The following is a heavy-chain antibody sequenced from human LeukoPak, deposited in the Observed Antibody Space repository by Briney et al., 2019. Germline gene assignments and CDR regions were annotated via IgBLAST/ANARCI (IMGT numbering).Heavy chain of an antibody. CDR1: GYTFTSYY. CDR2: INPSGGST. J-gene: IGHJ3*02. V-gene: IGHV1-46*01. CDR3: AATFGVDAFDI. D-gene: IGHD3-3*01. Sequence: GASVKGSCKASGYTFTSYYMHWVRQAPGQGLEWMGIINPSGGSTSYAQKIQGRVTMTRDMSTSTVYMELSSLRSEDTAVYYCAATFGVDAFDIWGQGTMVTVSS.